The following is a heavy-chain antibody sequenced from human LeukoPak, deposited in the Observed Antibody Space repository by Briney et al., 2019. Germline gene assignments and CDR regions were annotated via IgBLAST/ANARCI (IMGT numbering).Heavy chain of an antibody. V-gene: IGHV3-23*01. Sequence: GGSLRLSCAASGFTFSSYGMHWVRQAPGKGLEWVSSISGSGHNTYYADSVKGRFTISRDTSKNTLYLQMNSLRADDTAVYYCANRRSSGWYYFDSWGQGTLVTVSS. D-gene: IGHD6-19*01. CDR3: ANRRSSGWYYFDS. CDR1: GFTFSSYG. J-gene: IGHJ4*02. CDR2: ISGSGHNT.